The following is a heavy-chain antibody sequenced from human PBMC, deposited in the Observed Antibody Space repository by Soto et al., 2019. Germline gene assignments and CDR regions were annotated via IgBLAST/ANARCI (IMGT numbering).Heavy chain of an antibody. CDR3: ARDGGQAVAAPFDY. CDR1: SGSISSSNW. J-gene: IGHJ4*02. CDR2: IYHSGST. V-gene: IGHV4-4*02. Sequence: PSETLSLTCAVSSGSISSSNWWSWVRQPPGKGLEWIGEIYHSGSTNYNPSLKSRVTISVDKSKNQFPLKLSSVTAADTAVYYCARDGGQAVAAPFDYWGQGTLVTVSS. D-gene: IGHD6-19*01.